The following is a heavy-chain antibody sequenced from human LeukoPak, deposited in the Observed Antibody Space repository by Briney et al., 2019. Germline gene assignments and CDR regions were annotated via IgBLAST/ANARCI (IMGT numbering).Heavy chain of an antibody. V-gene: IGHV3-43*02. CDR1: GFTFYDYA. D-gene: IGHD6-19*01. CDR3: AKDRSSVKTHGMDV. J-gene: IGHJ6*02. CDR2: ISGDGGST. Sequence: GGSLRLSCAASGFTFYDYAMRWVRHAPGKGLEWVSLISGDGGSTYYADSVKGRFTISRDNSKNSLYLQMNSLRTEDTALYYCAKDRSSVKTHGMDVWGQGTTVTVSS.